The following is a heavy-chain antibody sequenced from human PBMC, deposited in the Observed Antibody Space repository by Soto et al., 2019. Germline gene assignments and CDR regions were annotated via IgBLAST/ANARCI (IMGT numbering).Heavy chain of an antibody. Sequence: PGGSLRLSCAASGFIFSRYAIHWVRQAPGKGLEWVALTSDDGSNEYYADSVKGRFSISRDNPKNTVSLQMNSLTGEDTAVYYCARDFGDIVVVPAADSEGYYYYYGMDVWGQGTTVTVSS. J-gene: IGHJ6*02. V-gene: IGHV3-30-3*01. CDR3: ARDFGDIVVVPAADSEGYYYYYGMDV. CDR2: TSDDGSNE. CDR1: GFIFSRYA. D-gene: IGHD2-2*01.